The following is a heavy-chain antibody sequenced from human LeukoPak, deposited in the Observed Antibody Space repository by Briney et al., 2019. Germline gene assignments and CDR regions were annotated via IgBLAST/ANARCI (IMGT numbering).Heavy chain of an antibody. CDR2: ISYDGSNK. Sequence: PGGSLRLSCVASGFTFSSYAMHWVRQAPGKGLEWVAVISYDGSNKYYADSVKGRFTISRDNSKNTLYLQMNSLRAEDTAVYYCASSLRGATVNAFDIWGQGTMVTVSS. D-gene: IGHD4-11*01. V-gene: IGHV3-30-3*01. J-gene: IGHJ3*02. CDR1: GFTFSSYA. CDR3: ASSLRGATVNAFDI.